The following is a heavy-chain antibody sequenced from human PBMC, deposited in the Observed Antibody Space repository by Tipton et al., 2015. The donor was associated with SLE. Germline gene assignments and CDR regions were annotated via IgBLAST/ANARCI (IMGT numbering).Heavy chain of an antibody. CDR2: IYYSGST. V-gene: IGHV4-38-2*02. D-gene: IGHD3-10*01. CDR3: ARETPVYYYGSGSLH. Sequence: TLSLTCSVSTYSISNGHYWAWVRQPPGKGLEWIGSIYYSGSTYYNPSLKSRVTISVDTSKNQFSLKLSPVTAADTAVYYCARETPVYYYGSGSLHWGQGTLVTVSS. CDR1: TYSISNGHY. J-gene: IGHJ4*02.